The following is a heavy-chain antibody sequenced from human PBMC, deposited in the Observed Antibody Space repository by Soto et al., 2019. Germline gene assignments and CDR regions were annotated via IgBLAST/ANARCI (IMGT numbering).Heavy chain of an antibody. V-gene: IGHV3-53*01. CDR2: IYSGGST. D-gene: IGHD3-3*01. CDR1: GFTVSSNY. CDR3: ARSPNYDFWSGSAPL. Sequence: GGSLRLSCAASGFTVSSNYMSWVRQAPGKGLEWVSVIYSGGSTYYADSVKGRFTISRDNSKNTLYLQMNSLRAEDTAVYYCARSPNYDFWSGSAPLWGQGTLVTVSS. J-gene: IGHJ4*02.